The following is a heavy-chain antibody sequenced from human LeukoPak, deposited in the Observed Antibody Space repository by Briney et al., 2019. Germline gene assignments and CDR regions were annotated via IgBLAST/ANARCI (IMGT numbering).Heavy chain of an antibody. J-gene: IGHJ4*02. CDR2: ISAYNGNT. Sequence: GASVKVSCKASGYTFTSYGISWVRQAPGQGLEWMGWISAYNGNTNYAQKLQGRVTMTTDTSTSTAYMELRGLRSDDTAVYYCASHTGTGIQLWPTFDYWGQGTLVTVSS. D-gene: IGHD5-18*01. CDR3: ASHTGTGIQLWPTFDY. V-gene: IGHV1-18*01. CDR1: GYTFTSYG.